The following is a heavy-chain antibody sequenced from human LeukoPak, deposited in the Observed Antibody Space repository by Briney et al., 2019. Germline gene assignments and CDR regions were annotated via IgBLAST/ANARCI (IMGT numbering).Heavy chain of an antibody. D-gene: IGHD2-2*01. CDR2: ISSSGSSGTYI. V-gene: IGHV3-21*01. Sequence: GGSLRLSCAASGFTFSTYSMNWVRQAPGKGLEWVPSISSSGSSGTYIYYADSVKGRFTISRDNAKNSLFLQMNSLRAEDTAVYYCARYCSSSRCLYYYYMDVWGKGTTVTVSS. CDR1: GFTFSTYS. J-gene: IGHJ6*03. CDR3: ARYCSSSRCLYYYYMDV.